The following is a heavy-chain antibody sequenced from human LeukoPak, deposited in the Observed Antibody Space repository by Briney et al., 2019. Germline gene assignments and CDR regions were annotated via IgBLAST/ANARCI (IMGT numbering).Heavy chain of an antibody. CDR3: ARGNSGSYWGATDY. J-gene: IGHJ4*02. CDR2: ISSSSTYI. Sequence: PGGSLRLSCAASGFTFRSYSMNWVRQAPGKGLEWVSTISSSSTYIYYADSVKGRFTISRDNAENSVYLQMDSLRGDDTAVYYCARGNSGSYWGATDYWGQGTLVTVSS. V-gene: IGHV3-21*01. D-gene: IGHD1-26*01. CDR1: GFTFRSYS.